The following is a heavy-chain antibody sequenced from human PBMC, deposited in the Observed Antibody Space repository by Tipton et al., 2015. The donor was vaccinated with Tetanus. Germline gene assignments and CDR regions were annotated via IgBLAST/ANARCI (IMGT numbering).Heavy chain of an antibody. CDR1: GASIRSGGYF. V-gene: IGHV4-31*03. CDR2: IYYSGDT. J-gene: IGHJ4*02. Sequence: TLSLTCTVSGASIRSGGYFWNWVRQHPGKGLEWIGYIYYSGDTYINPSLNSRVRIAVDTSKNQFSLSLTSVTAADTAVYFCARGLPREPSYLDYWGQGKQVTVSS. D-gene: IGHD1-26*01. CDR3: ARGLPREPSYLDY.